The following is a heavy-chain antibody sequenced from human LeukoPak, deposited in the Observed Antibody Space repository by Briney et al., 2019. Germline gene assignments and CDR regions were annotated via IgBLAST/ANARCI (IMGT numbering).Heavy chain of an antibody. J-gene: IGHJ4*02. Sequence: PSETLSLTCAVYGGSLSGYYWSWIRQPPGKGLEWIGEINHSGSTTYNPSLKSRVTISVDTSKNQFSLNLNSVTAADTAVFYCARGFLGYYGSGSYRNYFDYWGQGNLVTVSS. CDR2: INHSGST. D-gene: IGHD3-10*01. CDR1: GGSLSGYY. V-gene: IGHV4-34*01. CDR3: ARGFLGYYGSGSYRNYFDY.